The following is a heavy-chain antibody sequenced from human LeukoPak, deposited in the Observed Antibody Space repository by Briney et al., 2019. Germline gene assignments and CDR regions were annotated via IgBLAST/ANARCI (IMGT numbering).Heavy chain of an antibody. D-gene: IGHD3-22*01. Sequence: GGSLRLSCAASGFTFSSYWMSWVRQAPGKGLEWVANIKEDGSEKYYADSVKGRFTISRDKSKNTLYLQMNSLRAEDTAVYYCAKRGDSSGYYYDYWGQGTLVTVSS. CDR3: AKRGDSSGYYYDY. J-gene: IGHJ4*02. CDR1: GFTFSSYW. CDR2: IKEDGSEK. V-gene: IGHV3-7*02.